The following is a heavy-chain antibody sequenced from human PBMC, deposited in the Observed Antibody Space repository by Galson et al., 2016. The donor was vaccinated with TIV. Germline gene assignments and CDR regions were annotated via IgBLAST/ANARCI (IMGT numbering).Heavy chain of an antibody. CDR2: INTDGSTT. D-gene: IGHD2-2*01. J-gene: IGHJ4*02. CDR1: GFTFSNYW. CDR3: ARGDNPVPSFHFDY. V-gene: IGHV3-74*01. Sequence: SLRLSCAASGFTFSNYWMHWVRQVPGKGLVWVSRINTDGSTTTYVDSVEGRFTISRDNAKNTLFLQMTSLRAEDTAVYYCARGDNPVPSFHFDYWGQGTLVTVSS.